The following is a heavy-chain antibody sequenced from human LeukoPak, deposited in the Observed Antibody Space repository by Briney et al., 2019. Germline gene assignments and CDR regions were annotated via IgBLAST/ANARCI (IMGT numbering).Heavy chain of an antibody. CDR2: IYYSGST. V-gene: IGHV4-59*01. CDR1: GGSISSYY. Sequence: PSETLSLTCTVSGGSISSYYWSWIRQPPGKGLEWIGYIYYSGSTNYNPSLKSRVTISVDTSKNQFSLKLSSVTAADTAVYYCAATYNWNYGQDAFDIWGQGTMVTVSS. J-gene: IGHJ3*02. D-gene: IGHD1-7*01. CDR3: AATYNWNYGQDAFDI.